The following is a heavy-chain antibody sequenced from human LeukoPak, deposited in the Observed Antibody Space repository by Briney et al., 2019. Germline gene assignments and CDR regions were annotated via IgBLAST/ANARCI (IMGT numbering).Heavy chain of an antibody. J-gene: IGHJ4*02. CDR1: GYTFTGYY. Sequence: ASVKVSCKASGYTFTGYYIHWVRQAPGQGLEWMGWINANSGGTNYVQKSQGRVTMTRDTSISTAYMELSRLRSDDTAVYYCARDYIQYQLLPDYWGQGPLVAVSS. D-gene: IGHD2-2*01. CDR2: INANSGGT. CDR3: ARDYIQYQLLPDY. V-gene: IGHV1-2*02.